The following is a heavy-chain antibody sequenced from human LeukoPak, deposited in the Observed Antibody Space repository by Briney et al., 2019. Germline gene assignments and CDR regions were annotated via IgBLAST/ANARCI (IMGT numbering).Heavy chain of an antibody. J-gene: IGHJ4*02. D-gene: IGHD2-2*01. V-gene: IGHV3-30*01. CDR2: ISYDGSNK. CDR1: GFTFSSYA. CDR3: ARGRYCSSTSCYLRSWATTVGIVY. Sequence: TGGSLRLSCAASGFTFSSYAMHWVRQAPGKWLEWVAVISYDGSNKYYADSVKGRFTISRDNSKNTLYLQMNSLRAEDTAVYYCARGRYCSSTSCYLRSWATTVGIVYWGQGTLVTVSS.